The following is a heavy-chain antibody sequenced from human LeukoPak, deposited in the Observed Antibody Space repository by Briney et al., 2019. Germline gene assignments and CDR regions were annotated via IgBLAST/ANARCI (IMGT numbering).Heavy chain of an antibody. J-gene: IGHJ4*02. CDR3: ARGIDY. CDR2: IKQDRSEK. CDR1: GFTFSNYW. V-gene: IGHV3-7*03. Sequence: GGSLRLSCVTSGFTFSNYWMSWVRQAPGKGLEWVANIKQDRSEKYYVDSVKGRFTISRDTSKNMVFLQMNSLRVEDTAVYYCARGIDYWGRGTLVTASS.